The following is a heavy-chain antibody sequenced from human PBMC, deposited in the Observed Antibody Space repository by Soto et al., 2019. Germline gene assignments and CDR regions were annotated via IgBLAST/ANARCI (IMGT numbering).Heavy chain of an antibody. CDR1: GGTFSSYT. CDR3: ARDPTVTTFYYYGMDV. CDR2: IIPILGIA. D-gene: IGHD4-17*01. Sequence: QVQLVQSGAEVKKTGSSVKVSCKASGGTFSSYTISWVRQAPGQGLEWMGRIIPILGIANYAQKFQGRVTITADKSTSTAYMELSSLRSEDTAVYYCARDPTVTTFYYYGMDVWGQGTTVTVSS. V-gene: IGHV1-69*08. J-gene: IGHJ6*02.